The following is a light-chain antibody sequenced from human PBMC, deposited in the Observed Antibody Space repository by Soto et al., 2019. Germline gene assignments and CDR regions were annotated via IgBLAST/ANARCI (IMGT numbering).Light chain of an antibody. CDR2: EVN. J-gene: IGLJ1*01. Sequence: QSPLTQPASLSGAPGQSSTISCTGTSSDIGAYDYVSWFQQHPGKAPKLMISEVNNRPSGVSNRLSGSKSGNPAYLTISGLQVEDEAEYFCFLFTTTSTHVFGTGTKLPVL. CDR1: SSDIGAYDY. V-gene: IGLV2-14*01. CDR3: FLFTTTSTHV.